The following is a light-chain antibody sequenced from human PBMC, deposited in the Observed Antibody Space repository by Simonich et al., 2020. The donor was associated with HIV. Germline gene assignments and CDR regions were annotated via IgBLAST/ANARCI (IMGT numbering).Light chain of an antibody. J-gene: IGLJ2*01. CDR2: DVN. CDR3: SSYTGSNTVI. CDR1: SSDIGAYNY. Sequence: QSALTQPASVSGSPGQSITISCTGTSSDIGAYNYVSWYQQHPGKAPKLMIYDVNKRPSGVSNRFSGSKSANTASLTISGLQAEDEADYYCSSYTGSNTVIFGGGTKLTVL. V-gene: IGLV2-14*01.